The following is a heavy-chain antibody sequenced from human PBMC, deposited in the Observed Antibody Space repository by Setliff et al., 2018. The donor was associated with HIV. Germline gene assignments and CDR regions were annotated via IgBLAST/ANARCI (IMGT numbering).Heavy chain of an antibody. CDR3: ARARITMTGGRLEPYAFDR. CDR1: GGSFSTYD. J-gene: IGHJ6*02. D-gene: IGHD3-22*01. CDR2: VHSTGTT. Sequence: SVTLSLTCTVSGGSFSTYDWSWIRQPAGEGLEYIGRVHSTGTTIYHPSLKSRVTMSVDTSKNQLSLKLRSVPAADTAVYYCARARITMTGGRLEPYAFDRWGQGTKVTVSS. V-gene: IGHV4-4*07.